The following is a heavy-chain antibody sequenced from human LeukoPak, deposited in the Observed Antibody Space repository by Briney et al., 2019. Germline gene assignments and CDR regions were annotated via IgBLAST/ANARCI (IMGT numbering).Heavy chain of an antibody. J-gene: IGHJ4*02. CDR3: ARIHRYCSGGACYVLDN. CDR2: VYYSGST. D-gene: IGHD2-15*01. Sequence: PSETLSLTCVVSGGSISGYYWGWIRQPPGRGLEWIGYVYYSGSTNYNPSFKSRITISVDTSRNQFSLQLSSVTAADTAVYYCARIHRYCSGGACYVLDNWGQGTLVAVSS. V-gene: IGHV4-59*01. CDR1: GGSISGYY.